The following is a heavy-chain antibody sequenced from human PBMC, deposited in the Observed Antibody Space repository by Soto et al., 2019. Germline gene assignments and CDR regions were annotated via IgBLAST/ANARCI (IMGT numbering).Heavy chain of an antibody. J-gene: IGHJ4*02. D-gene: IGHD2-2*01. Sequence: EVQLLESGGDLVQPGGSLRLSCAASGFTFTNYLMTWVRQAPGKGLEWVSSIDKSGGDTYYADSVKGRFTISRDNSKNTLYLQMNGLRAEDTALYYCAKDTYSCSWYFWGQGTLVTVSS. V-gene: IGHV3-23*05. CDR2: IDKSGGDT. CDR1: GFTFTNYL. CDR3: AKDTYSCSWYF.